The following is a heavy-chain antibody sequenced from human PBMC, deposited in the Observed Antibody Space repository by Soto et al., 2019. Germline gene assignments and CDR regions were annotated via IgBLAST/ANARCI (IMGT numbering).Heavy chain of an antibody. CDR3: ARAADCSGGSCYSINYYYYYGMDV. V-gene: IGHV3-7*01. Sequence: EVQLVESGGGLVQPGGSLRLSCAASGFTFSSYWMSWVRQAPGKGLEWVANIKQDGSEKYYVDSVKGRFTISRDNAKNSLYLQMNSLRAEDTAVYYCARAADCSGGSCYSINYYYYYGMDVWGQGTTVTVSS. CDR1: GFTFSSYW. D-gene: IGHD2-15*01. J-gene: IGHJ6*02. CDR2: IKQDGSEK.